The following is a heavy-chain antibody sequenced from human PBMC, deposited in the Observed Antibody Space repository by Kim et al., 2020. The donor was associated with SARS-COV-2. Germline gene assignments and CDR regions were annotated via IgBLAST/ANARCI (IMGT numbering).Heavy chain of an antibody. J-gene: IGHJ4*02. V-gene: IGHV3-49*03. Sequence: GGSLRLSCTASGFTFGDYAMSWFRQAPGKGLEWVGFIRSKAYGGTTEYAASVKGRFTISRDDSKSIAYLQMNSLKTEDTAVYYCTRDLVREEGVVRDYYFDYWGQGTLVTVSS. D-gene: IGHD3-10*01. CDR3: TRDLVREEGVVRDYYFDY. CDR1: GFTFGDYA. CDR2: IRSKAYGGTT.